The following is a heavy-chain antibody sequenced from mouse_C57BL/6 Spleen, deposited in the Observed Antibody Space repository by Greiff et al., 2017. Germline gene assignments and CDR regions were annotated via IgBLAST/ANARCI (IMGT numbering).Heavy chain of an antibody. J-gene: IGHJ4*01. CDR3: ARDSDSGYRFYAIDV. D-gene: IGHD1-1*01. Sequence: QVQLKESGAELARPGASVKLSCKASGYTFTSYGIRWVKQRTGQGLEWIGEIYPRSGNTYYNEKFKGKATLTADKSSSTAYMELRSLTSEDSAVXFCARDSDSGYRFYAIDVWGQGTSVTVSS. CDR2: IYPRSGNT. V-gene: IGHV1-81*01. CDR1: GYTFTSYG.